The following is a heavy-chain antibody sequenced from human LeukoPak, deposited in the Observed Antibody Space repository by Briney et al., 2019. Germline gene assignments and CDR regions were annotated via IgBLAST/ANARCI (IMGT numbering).Heavy chain of an antibody. CDR3: ARRSSYNYYFDY. CDR2: IYYSGTT. Sequence: SETLSLTCTVSGGSISSYYWSWIRQPPGKGLEWIAYIYYSGTTNYNPSLRSRVTISLDTSKNQFSLKLSSVTAADTAVYYCARRSSYNYYFDYWGQGTLVTVSS. J-gene: IGHJ4*02. CDR1: GGSISSYY. D-gene: IGHD3-3*01. V-gene: IGHV4-59*08.